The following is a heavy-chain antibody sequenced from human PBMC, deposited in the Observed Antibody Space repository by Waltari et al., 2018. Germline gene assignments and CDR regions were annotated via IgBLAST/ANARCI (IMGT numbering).Heavy chain of an antibody. CDR3: ASSQYQLLYEYYYGMDV. V-gene: IGHV1-69*12. J-gene: IGHJ6*02. Sequence: QVQLVQSGAEVKKPGSSVKVSCKASGRTFSSYAISWVRPAPGQGLGWREGIIPNCGTSNCAQKYKGRVTITADESTGTAYMELSSLSSEDTAVYYCASSQYQLLYEYYYGMDVWGQGTTVTVSS. CDR2: IIPNCGTS. CDR1: GRTFSSYA. D-gene: IGHD2-2*02.